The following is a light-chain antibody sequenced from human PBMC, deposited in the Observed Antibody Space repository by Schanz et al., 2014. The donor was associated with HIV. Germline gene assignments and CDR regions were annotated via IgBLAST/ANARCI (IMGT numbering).Light chain of an antibody. CDR1: SSDAGGYNY. J-gene: IGLJ2*01. CDR2: DVS. Sequence: QSVLTQPRSVSGSPGQSITISCTGTSSDAGGYNYVSWYQHHPGKAPKLMIYDVSNRPSGVSNRFSGSKSGNTASLTISGLQPEDEADYYCNSYTSKSTPIFGGGTKLTVL. CDR3: NSYTSKSTPI. V-gene: IGLV2-14*03.